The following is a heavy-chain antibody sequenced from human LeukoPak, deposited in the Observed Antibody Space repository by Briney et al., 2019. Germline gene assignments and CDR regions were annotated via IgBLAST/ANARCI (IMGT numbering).Heavy chain of an antibody. V-gene: IGHV1-18*04. CDR2: ISAYNGNT. J-gene: IGHJ5*02. CDR3: ARDTAWFGELLSWFDP. D-gene: IGHD3-10*01. Sequence: ASVKVSCKASGYTFTSYGISWVRQAPGQGLEWMGWISAYNGNTNYAQKLQGRVTMTTDTSTSTAYMELRSLRSDETAVYYCARDTAWFGELLSWFDPWGQGTLVTVSS. CDR1: GYTFTSYG.